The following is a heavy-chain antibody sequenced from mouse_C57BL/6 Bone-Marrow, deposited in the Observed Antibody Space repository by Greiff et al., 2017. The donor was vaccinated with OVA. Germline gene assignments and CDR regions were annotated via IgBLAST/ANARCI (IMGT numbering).Heavy chain of an antibody. J-gene: IGHJ2*01. CDR3: AREEAYYYGSSYYFDY. V-gene: IGHV1-82*01. D-gene: IGHD1-1*01. CDR1: GYAFSSSW. Sequence: QVQLQQSGPELVKPGASVKISCKASGYAFSSSWMNWVKQRPGKGLEWIGRIYPGDGDTNYNGKFKGKATLTADKSSSTAYMQLSSLTSEDSAVYFCAREEAYYYGSSYYFDYWGQGTTLTVSS. CDR2: IYPGDGDT.